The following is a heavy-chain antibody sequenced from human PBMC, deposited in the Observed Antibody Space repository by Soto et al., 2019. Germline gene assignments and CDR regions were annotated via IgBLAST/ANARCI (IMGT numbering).Heavy chain of an antibody. CDR1: GYTCTSYD. Sequence: QVQLVQSGAEVKKPGASVKVSCKASGYTCTSYDINWVRQATGQGLEWMGWMNPNSGNTGYAQKFQGRVTMTRNTSISTAYMELSSLRSEDTAVYYCARVGRTYGSGSYYKGWFDPWGQGTLVTVSS. CDR2: MNPNSGNT. V-gene: IGHV1-8*01. CDR3: ARVGRTYGSGSYYKGWFDP. J-gene: IGHJ5*02. D-gene: IGHD3-10*01.